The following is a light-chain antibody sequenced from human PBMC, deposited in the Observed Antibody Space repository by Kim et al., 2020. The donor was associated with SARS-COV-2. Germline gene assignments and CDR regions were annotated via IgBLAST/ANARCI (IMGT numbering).Light chain of an antibody. J-gene: IGLJ3*02. V-gene: IGLV4-69*01. Sequence: ASVKLTCTLSSGHSSYAIAWHQQQPEKGPRYLMKVHSDGSHSKGDGIPDRFSGSSSGAERYLIISSLQSEDEAVYYCQTWGTGIWVFGGGTQLTVL. CDR2: VHSDGSH. CDR1: SGHSSYA. CDR3: QTWGTGIWV.